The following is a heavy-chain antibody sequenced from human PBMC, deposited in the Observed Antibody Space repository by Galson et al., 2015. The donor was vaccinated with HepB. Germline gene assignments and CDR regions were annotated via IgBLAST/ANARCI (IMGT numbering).Heavy chain of an antibody. J-gene: IGHJ4*02. CDR1: GFSFNTYG. Sequence: SLRLSCAASGFSFNTYGMHWFRQAPGKGLEWVAITSFDGRNKYYAGSVKGRFTISRDNAKNTPYLQMNSLRPEDTAVYYCAKDSGFKFASGELPDYWGQGTLVTVSS. CDR2: TSFDGRNK. V-gene: IGHV3-30*18. CDR3: AKDSGFKFASGELPDY. D-gene: IGHD3-16*01.